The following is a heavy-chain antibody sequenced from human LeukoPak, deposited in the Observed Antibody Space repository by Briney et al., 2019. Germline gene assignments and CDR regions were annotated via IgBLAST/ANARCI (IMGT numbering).Heavy chain of an antibody. CDR3: ARDSQAMDYYYYYGMDV. D-gene: IGHD5-18*01. V-gene: IGHV4-31*03. J-gene: IGHJ6*02. CDR2: IYYSGST. Sequence: KPSETLSLTCTVSGGSISSGGYYWSWIRQHPGKGLEWIGYIYYSGSTYYNPSLKSRVTISVDTSKNQFSLKLSSVTAADTAVYYCARDSQAMDYYYYYGMDVWGQGTTVTVSS. CDR1: GGSISSGGYY.